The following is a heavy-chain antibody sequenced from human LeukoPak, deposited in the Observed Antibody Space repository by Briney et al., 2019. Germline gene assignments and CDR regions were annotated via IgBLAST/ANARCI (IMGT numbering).Heavy chain of an antibody. CDR3: AKLIEIPGYSSHFDY. CDR2: ISSSGSTT. J-gene: IGHJ4*02. D-gene: IGHD6-19*01. V-gene: IGHV3-11*01. CDR1: GFTFSDYY. Sequence: PGGSLRLSCAASGFTFSDYYMSWIRQAPGKGLEWVSYISSSGSTTYYADSVKGRFTISRDNSKNTLYLQMNSLRAEDTAVYYCAKLIEIPGYSSHFDYWGQGTLVTVSS.